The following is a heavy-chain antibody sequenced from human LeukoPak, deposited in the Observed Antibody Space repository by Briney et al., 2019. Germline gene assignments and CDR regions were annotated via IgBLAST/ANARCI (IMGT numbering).Heavy chain of an antibody. CDR3: ARIPIVVVPAGDY. CDR2: INPNSGGT. Sequence: ASVKVSCKASGYTFTGYYMHWVRQAPGQGLEWMGWINPNSGGTNYAQKFQGRVTMTRDTSISTVYMELSRLRSDDTAVYYCARIPIVVVPAGDYWGQGTLVTVSS. V-gene: IGHV1-2*02. J-gene: IGHJ4*02. CDR1: GYTFTGYY. D-gene: IGHD2-2*01.